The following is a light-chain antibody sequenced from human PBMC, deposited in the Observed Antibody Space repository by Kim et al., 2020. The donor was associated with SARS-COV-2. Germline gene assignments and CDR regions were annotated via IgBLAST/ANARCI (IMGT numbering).Light chain of an antibody. CDR3: SSYTSSNIYV. CDR1: YSR. Sequence: YSRVSWYQQSPGTAPKLLIYEVNDRPSGVPDRFSGSKSGNMASLTISGLQAGDEADYYCSSYTSSNIYVFGTGTKVTVL. CDR2: EVN. J-gene: IGLJ1*01. V-gene: IGLV2-18*02.